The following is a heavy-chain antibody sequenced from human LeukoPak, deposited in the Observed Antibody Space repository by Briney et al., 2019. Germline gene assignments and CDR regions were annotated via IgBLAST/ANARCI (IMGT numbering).Heavy chain of an antibody. CDR2: ISEGVGNT. J-gene: IGHJ4*02. CDR3: AKREKGTTGRFFDY. Sequence: GGSLRLSCAASGFTFTNYAMPWVRQPPGKGREWVSGISEGVGNTYYADSVKGRFTISRDHSKNTLYLQMNSLRAEDTALYYCAKREKGTTGRFFDYWGQGTLVTVSS. D-gene: IGHD4-17*01. CDR1: GFTFTNYA. V-gene: IGHV3-23*01.